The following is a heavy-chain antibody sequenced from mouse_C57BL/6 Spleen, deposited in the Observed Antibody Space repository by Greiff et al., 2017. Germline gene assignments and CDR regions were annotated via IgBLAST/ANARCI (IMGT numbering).Heavy chain of an antibody. CDR2: ISSGGSYT. CDR3: ARHRGYCSSYAMDY. J-gene: IGHJ4*01. Sequence: EVQRVESGGDLVKPGGSLKLSCAASGFTFSSYGMSWVRQTPDKRLEWVATISSGGSYTYYPDSVKGRFTTSRDNAKNTLYLQMSSLTSEDTAIYYCARHRGYCSSYAMDYWGQGTSVTVSS. D-gene: IGHD2-12*01. CDR1: GFTFSSYG. V-gene: IGHV5-6*01.